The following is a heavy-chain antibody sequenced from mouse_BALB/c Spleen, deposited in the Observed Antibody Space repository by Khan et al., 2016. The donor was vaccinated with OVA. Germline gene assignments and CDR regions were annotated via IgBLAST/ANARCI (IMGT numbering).Heavy chain of an antibody. CDR2: IDPSDSEI. CDR3: ARGAKFGYDPSWFAY. V-gene: IGHV1-52*01. Sequence: QVQLKESGAELVRPGASVKLSCKASGYTFTSYWMHWVKQRPGQGLEWIGMIDPSDSEINCNQMFRDKATLTVDKSSSTAYMQLSSLTSEDSAVYSSARGAKFGYDPSWFAYWGQGTLVTVSA. CDR1: GYTFTSYW. J-gene: IGHJ3*01. D-gene: IGHD2-2*01.